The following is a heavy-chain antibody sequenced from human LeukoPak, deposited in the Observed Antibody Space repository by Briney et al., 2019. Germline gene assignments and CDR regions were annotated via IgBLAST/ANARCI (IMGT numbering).Heavy chain of an antibody. Sequence: GRSLRLSCAASGFTFSSYAMHWVRQAPGKGLEWVAVISYDGSNKYYADSEKGRFTIPRDSSKNTLYLQMNSLRAEDTAVYYCAREVLLWFGEFDYWGQGTLVTVSS. D-gene: IGHD3-10*01. J-gene: IGHJ4*02. V-gene: IGHV3-30-3*01. CDR2: ISYDGSNK. CDR1: GFTFSSYA. CDR3: AREVLLWFGEFDY.